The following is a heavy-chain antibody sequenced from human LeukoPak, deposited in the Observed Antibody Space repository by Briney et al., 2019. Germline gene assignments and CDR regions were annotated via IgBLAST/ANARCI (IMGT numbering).Heavy chain of an antibody. CDR3: ARTYDSIGYHPN. CDR2: ISAYNGNT. J-gene: IGHJ1*01. D-gene: IGHD3-22*01. CDR1: GYTFTSYG. Sequence: ASVPVSYQASGYTFTSYGISWVRQAPGQGLEGMGWISAYNGNTNYAQKPQGRVTMTTDTSTSTAYMELRSLRSDDTAVYCCARTYDSIGYHPNWGQGALGTVSS. V-gene: IGHV1-18*01.